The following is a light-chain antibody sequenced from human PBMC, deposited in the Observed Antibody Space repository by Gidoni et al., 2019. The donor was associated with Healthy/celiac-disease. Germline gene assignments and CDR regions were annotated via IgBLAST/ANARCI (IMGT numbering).Light chain of an antibody. CDR2: WAS. Sequence: DIVMTQSPDSLAVSLGERATINCKSSQSVLYSSNNKNYLARYQQKPGQPPKLLIYWASTRESGVSDRFSGSGSGTDFTLTISSLQAEDVAVYYCQQYYSTPWTFGQGTKVEIK. CDR1: QSVLYSSNNKNY. V-gene: IGKV4-1*01. J-gene: IGKJ1*01. CDR3: QQYYSTPWT.